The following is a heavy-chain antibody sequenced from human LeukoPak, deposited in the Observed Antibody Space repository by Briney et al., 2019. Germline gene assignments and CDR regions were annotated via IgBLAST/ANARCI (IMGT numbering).Heavy chain of an antibody. Sequence: SETLSLTCTVSGGSISSGSYYWSWIRQPAGKGLEWIGRIYTSGSTNYNPSLKSRVTISVDTSKNQFSLKLSSVTAADTAVYYCARDFGGESLYYFDYWGQGTLVTVSP. CDR2: IYTSGST. CDR3: ARDFGGESLYYFDY. V-gene: IGHV4-61*02. CDR1: GGSISSGSYY. J-gene: IGHJ4*02. D-gene: IGHD3-10*01.